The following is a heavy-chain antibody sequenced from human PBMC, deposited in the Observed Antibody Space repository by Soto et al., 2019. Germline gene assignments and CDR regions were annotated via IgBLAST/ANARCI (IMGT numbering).Heavy chain of an antibody. CDR3: ARGRFDFIWGTPAPYLDY. Sequence: PSETLSLTCTVSGDSISTYYWTWIRQPPGKGLEWIGYIYNSATTKYNPSLKSRVTISVDTSKNQFSLKLSSVTTADTAVYYCARGRFDFIWGTPAPYLDYWGQG. D-gene: IGHD3-16*01. CDR2: IYNSATT. CDR1: GDSISTYY. J-gene: IGHJ4*02. V-gene: IGHV4-59*01.